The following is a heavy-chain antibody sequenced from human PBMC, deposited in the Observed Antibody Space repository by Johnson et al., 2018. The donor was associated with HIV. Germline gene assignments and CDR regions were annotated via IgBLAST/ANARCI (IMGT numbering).Heavy chain of an antibody. CDR1: GFGFGSYA. J-gene: IGHJ3*02. Sequence: VQLVESGGGVIRPGGSLRLSCAASGFGFGSYAMSWVRQAPGRGLEWVSSISGSGRSTYYADSVKGRFTISRDNSKNTLYLQMNSLRVEDTAVYYCAKDYHDDYGGNYHDAFDIWGQGTMVTVSS. CDR2: ISGSGRST. D-gene: IGHD4-23*01. V-gene: IGHV3-23*04. CDR3: AKDYHDDYGGNYHDAFDI.